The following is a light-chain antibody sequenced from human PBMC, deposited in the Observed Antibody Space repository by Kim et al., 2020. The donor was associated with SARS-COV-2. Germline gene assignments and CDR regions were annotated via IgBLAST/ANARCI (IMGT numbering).Light chain of an antibody. Sequence: GKTVTTPCTGSGGNVDGNDVQWYQQRPGGVPATVIYEDDQRPSGVSDRFSGSIDNSSNSASLTISGLRTEDEADYYCQSYNRSSVVFGGGTQLTVL. J-gene: IGLJ2*01. CDR3: QSYNRSSVV. CDR1: GGNVDGND. V-gene: IGLV6-57*02. CDR2: EDD.